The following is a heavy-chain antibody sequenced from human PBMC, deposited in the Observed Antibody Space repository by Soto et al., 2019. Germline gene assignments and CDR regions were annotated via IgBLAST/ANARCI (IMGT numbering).Heavy chain of an antibody. D-gene: IGHD3-22*01. CDR1: GFTFSSYA. CDR3: AKGGGGYYDRRYYYYYGMDV. V-gene: IGHV3-23*01. Sequence: EVQLLESGGGLVQPGGSLRLSCAASGFTFSSYAMSWVRQAPGKGLEWVSAISGSGGSTYYADSVKGRFTISRDNSKNTLYLQMNSLRAEDSAVYYCAKGGGGYYDRRYYYYYGMDVWGQGTTVTVSS. J-gene: IGHJ6*02. CDR2: ISGSGGST.